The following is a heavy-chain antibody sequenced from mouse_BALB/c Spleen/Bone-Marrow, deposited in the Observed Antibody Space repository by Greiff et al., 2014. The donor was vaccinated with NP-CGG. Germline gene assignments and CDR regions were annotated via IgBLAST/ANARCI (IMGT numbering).Heavy chain of an antibody. D-gene: IGHD1-1*02. V-gene: IGHV14-3*02. CDR2: IAPANGNT. J-gene: IGHJ2*01. Sequence: EVQLQQSGAALVKPGASVKLSCTASGFNIKDTYLHWVKQRPEQGLEWIGRIAPANGNTKYDPKFHRKPTITAYTSSNTAYLQLSSLTSEDTAVYLCANYYSGGHFDSWGQGTTLTVSS. CDR3: ANYYSGGHFDS. CDR1: GFNIKDTY.